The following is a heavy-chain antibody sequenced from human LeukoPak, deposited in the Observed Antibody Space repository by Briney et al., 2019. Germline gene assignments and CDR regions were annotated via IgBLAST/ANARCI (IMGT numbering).Heavy chain of an antibody. V-gene: IGHV3-23*01. CDR3: AKGSANIRFLEWLFTFDY. Sequence: GGSLRLSCAASGFTFSSYAMSWVRQAPGKGLEWVSAISGSGGTTYYADSVKGRFTISRDNSKNTLYLQMNSLRAEDTAVYYCAKGSANIRFLEWLFTFDYWGQGTLVTVSS. J-gene: IGHJ4*02. D-gene: IGHD3-3*01. CDR2: ISGSGGTT. CDR1: GFTFSSYA.